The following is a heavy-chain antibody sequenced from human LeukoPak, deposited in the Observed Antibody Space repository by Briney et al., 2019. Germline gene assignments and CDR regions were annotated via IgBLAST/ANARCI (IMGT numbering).Heavy chain of an antibody. D-gene: IGHD3-22*01. CDR1: GGSISSYY. J-gene: IGHJ4*02. Sequence: PSETLSLTCTVSGGSISSYYWSWIRQPAGKGLEWIGRIYTSGSTNYNPSLKSRVTISVDTSKNQFSLKLSSVTAADTAVYYCASSGDSSGYFNYWGQGTLVTVSS. CDR2: IYTSGST. V-gene: IGHV4-4*07. CDR3: ASSGDSSGYFNY.